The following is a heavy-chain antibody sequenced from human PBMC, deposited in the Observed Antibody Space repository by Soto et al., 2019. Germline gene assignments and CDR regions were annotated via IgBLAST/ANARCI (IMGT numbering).Heavy chain of an antibody. Sequence: SQTLSLTCAISGDSVSSNTASWNWIRQSPSRGLEWLGRTYSRSKWYNDYAVSVKSRIIINPDTSNNQFSLQLNSVTPEDTAVYLCAKGDNLGPKTGYAFDPGGQGIMATVSS. CDR1: GDSVSSNTAS. V-gene: IGHV6-1*01. D-gene: IGHD5-12*01. J-gene: IGHJ5*02. CDR3: AKGDNLGPKTGYAFDP. CDR2: TYSRSKWYN.